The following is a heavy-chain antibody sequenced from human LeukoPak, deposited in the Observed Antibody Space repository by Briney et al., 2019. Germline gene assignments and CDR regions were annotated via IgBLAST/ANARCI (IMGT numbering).Heavy chain of an antibody. CDR1: GYTFTGYY. J-gene: IGHJ4*02. CDR3: ARSSVTTVTRVDY. V-gene: IGHV1-2*02. Sequence: ASVKVSCKASGYTFTGYYMHWVRQAPGQGLEWMGWINPNSGGTNYAQKLQGRVTMTRDTSISTAYMELSSLRSDDTAVYYCARSSVTTVTRVDYWGQGTLVTVSS. CDR2: INPNSGGT. D-gene: IGHD4-17*01.